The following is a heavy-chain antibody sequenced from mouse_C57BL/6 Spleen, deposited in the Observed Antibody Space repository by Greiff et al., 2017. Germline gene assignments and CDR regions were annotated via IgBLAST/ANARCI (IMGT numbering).Heavy chain of an antibody. CDR3: ARGHDYDVVYFDY. CDR1: GYTFTDYY. V-gene: IGHV1-75*01. J-gene: IGHJ2*01. CDR2: IFPGSGST. Sequence: QVQLKESGPELVKPGASVKISCKASGYTFTDYYINWVKQRPGQGLEWIGWIFPGSGSTYYNEKFKGKATLTVDKSSSTAYMLLSSLTSEDSAVYFCARGHDYDVVYFDYWGQGTTLTVSS. D-gene: IGHD2-4*01.